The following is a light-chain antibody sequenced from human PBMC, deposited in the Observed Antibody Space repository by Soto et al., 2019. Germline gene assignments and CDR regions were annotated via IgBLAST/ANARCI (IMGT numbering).Light chain of an antibody. Sequence: DIHMTQSPSSLSASVGDRFTITCEASQDISNYLNWYQQKPGKAPKLLIYDASNLETGVPSRFSGSGSGTDFTFTISSLQPEDIATYYCQQYDNLPLTFGRGTKVDIK. J-gene: IGKJ4*01. CDR2: DAS. CDR3: QQYDNLPLT. CDR1: QDISNY. V-gene: IGKV1-33*01.